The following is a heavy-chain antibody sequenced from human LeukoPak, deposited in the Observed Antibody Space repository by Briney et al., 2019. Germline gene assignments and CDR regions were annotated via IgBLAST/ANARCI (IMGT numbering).Heavy chain of an antibody. CDR2: IVPIFGTA. CDR1: GGTFSSYA. CDR3: ARQLYYYGSGSYYYFDY. J-gene: IGHJ4*02. D-gene: IGHD3-10*01. V-gene: IGHV1-69*13. Sequence: SVKVSCKASGGTFSSYAISWVRQAPGQGLEWMGGIVPIFGTANHAQKFQGRGTITADESTSTAYMELSSLRSEDTAVYYCARQLYYYGSGSYYYFDYWGQGTLVTVSS.